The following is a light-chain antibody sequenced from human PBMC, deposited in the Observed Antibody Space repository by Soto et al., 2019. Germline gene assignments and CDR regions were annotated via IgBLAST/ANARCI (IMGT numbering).Light chain of an antibody. V-gene: IGLV2-14*01. J-gene: IGLJ1*01. CDR1: SGDIGSYNR. CDR2: EVT. Sequence: QSALTQPASVSGSPGQSITISCTGTSGDIGSYNRVSWYQQHPGKAPNLIIYEVTDRPSGVSNRFSGSKSGNTASLTITGLQAEDEAEYYCCSYTNINTRACVFGTGTKVTVL. CDR3: CSYTNINTRACV.